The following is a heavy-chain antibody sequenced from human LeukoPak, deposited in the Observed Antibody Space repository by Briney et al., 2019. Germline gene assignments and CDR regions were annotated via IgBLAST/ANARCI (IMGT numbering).Heavy chain of an antibody. Sequence: GASVKLSCKASGGTFSSYAISWVRQAPGQGLEWMGGIIPIFGTANYAQKFQGRVTITADESTSTAYMELSSLRSEDTAVYYCARARYSGYEGEFDYWGQGTLVTVSS. J-gene: IGHJ4*02. CDR1: GGTFSSYA. CDR3: ARARYSGYEGEFDY. D-gene: IGHD5-12*01. CDR2: IIPIFGTA. V-gene: IGHV1-69*13.